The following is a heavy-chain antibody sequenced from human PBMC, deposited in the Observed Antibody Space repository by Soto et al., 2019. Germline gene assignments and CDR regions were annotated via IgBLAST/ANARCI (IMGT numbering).Heavy chain of an antibody. CDR2: SSGSLTSA. J-gene: IGHJ3*01. CDR3: GGGAGVPAVAATIHVFDR. D-gene: IGHD3-9*01. CDR1: GFTFRDFA. Sequence: EVQLVQSGGGLGQPGGSLRLSCAVSGFTFRDFAMSWVRQAPRKGLEWVATSSGSLTSAFYADSVKGRFTISRDLSTNTLYLQMNGLTDEDAAMYYWGGGAGVPAVAATIHVFDRWGQGTKVTISS. V-gene: IGHV3-23*04.